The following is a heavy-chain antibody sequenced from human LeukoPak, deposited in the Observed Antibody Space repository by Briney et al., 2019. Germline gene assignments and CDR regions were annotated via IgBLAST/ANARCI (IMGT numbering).Heavy chain of an antibody. V-gene: IGHV4-39*07. CDR2: IYYSGST. J-gene: IGHJ5*02. D-gene: IGHD6-6*01. CDR1: GGSISSSSYY. Sequence: SETLSLTCTVSGGSISSSSYYWGWIRQPPGKGLEWIGSIYYSGSTNYNPSLKSRVTISVDTSENQFSLKLSSVTAADTAVYYCAREVGRMRLSIASNFPNWFDPWGQGTLVTVSS. CDR3: AREVGRMRLSIASNFPNWFDP.